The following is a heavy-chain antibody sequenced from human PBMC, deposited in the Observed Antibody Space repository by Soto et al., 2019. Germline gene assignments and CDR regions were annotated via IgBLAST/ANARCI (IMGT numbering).Heavy chain of an antibody. D-gene: IGHD6-19*01. J-gene: IGHJ4*02. V-gene: IGHV4-34*01. CDR3: ARVSSGWYSGDY. CDR2: INHSGST. CDR1: GGSFSGYY. Sequence: PSETLSLTCAVYGGSFSGYYWSWIRQPPGKGLEWIGEINHSGSTNYNPSLKSRVTISVDTSKNQFSLKLSSVTAADTAVYYCARVSSGWYSGDYWGQETLVTVSS.